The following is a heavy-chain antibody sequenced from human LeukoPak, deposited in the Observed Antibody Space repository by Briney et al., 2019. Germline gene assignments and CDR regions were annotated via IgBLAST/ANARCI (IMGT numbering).Heavy chain of an antibody. V-gene: IGHV1-2*02. D-gene: IGHD3-16*01. CDR1: GYTVTGYY. CDR3: ARDGGTSQQMNYYSYMDV. CDR2: INPNSGGT. J-gene: IGHJ6*03. Sequence: GASVKVSCKASGYTVTGYYMHWGRQAPGQGREWRGWINPNSGGTNDAQKFQGRVTMTRDTSISTAYMELSRLRSDDTAVYYCARDGGTSQQMNYYSYMDVWGKGTTVTVSS.